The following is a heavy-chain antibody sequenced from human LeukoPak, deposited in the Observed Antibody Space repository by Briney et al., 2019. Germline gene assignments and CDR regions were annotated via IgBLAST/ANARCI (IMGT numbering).Heavy chain of an antibody. CDR1: GFTFSNYS. CDR3: ARADSPLRAGTAFDY. Sequence: GGSLRLSCAASGFTFSNYSMNWVRQAPGEGLEWVAVISYDGGNKYYADSVKGRFTLSRDNSKNTLCLQINSLTAEDTAVYYCARADSPLRAGTAFDYWGQGTLVTVSS. D-gene: IGHD1-1*01. J-gene: IGHJ4*02. V-gene: IGHV3-30*03. CDR2: ISYDGGNK.